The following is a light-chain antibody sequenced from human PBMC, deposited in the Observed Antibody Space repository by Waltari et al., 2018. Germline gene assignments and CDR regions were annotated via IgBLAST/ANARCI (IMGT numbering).Light chain of an antibody. J-gene: IGKJ3*01. Sequence: DIQMTQSPSSLSASLGDRVTITCQASQDISVFLNWYQQKPGEAPNLLIYDASILQAGVPSRFSGGGSETDFTLTISSLQPEDVATYYCQQYDDLPPFTFGPGTKVDLK. CDR1: QDISVF. V-gene: IGKV1-33*01. CDR3: QQYDDLPPFT. CDR2: DAS.